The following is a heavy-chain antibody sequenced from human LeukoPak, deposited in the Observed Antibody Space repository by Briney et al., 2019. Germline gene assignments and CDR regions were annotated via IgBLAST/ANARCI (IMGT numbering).Heavy chain of an antibody. J-gene: IGHJ6*02. Sequence: KPSETLSLTCTVSGGSISSGSYYWSWIRQPAGKGLEWIGRIYTSGSTNYNPSLKSRVTISVDTSKNQFSLKLSSVTAADTAVYYCARITFVVEGYGMDVWGQGTTVTVSS. V-gene: IGHV4-61*02. CDR3: ARITFVVEGYGMDV. CDR2: IYTSGST. D-gene: IGHD2-21*01. CDR1: GGSISSGSYY.